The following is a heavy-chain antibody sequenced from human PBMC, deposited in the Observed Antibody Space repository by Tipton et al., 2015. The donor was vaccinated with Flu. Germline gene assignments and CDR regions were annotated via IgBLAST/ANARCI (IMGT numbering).Heavy chain of an antibody. Sequence: QLVQSGAEVKKPGASVKVSCKASGYTFTGYYVHWVRQAPGQGLEWMGWIHPKSGGTNYAQNFQGRVTMTRDTFIRTAYMELSRLRSDDTAVYYCARDRSPMYAIGRYSEDYYYGLDVWGQGTAVTVSS. V-gene: IGHV1-2*02. D-gene: IGHD2-8*01. CDR2: IHPKSGGT. J-gene: IGHJ6*02. CDR3: ARDRSPMYAIGRYSEDYYYGLDV. CDR1: GYTFTGYY.